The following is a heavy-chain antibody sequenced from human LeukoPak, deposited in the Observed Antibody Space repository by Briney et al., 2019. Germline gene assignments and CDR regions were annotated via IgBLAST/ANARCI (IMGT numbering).Heavy chain of an antibody. V-gene: IGHV3-48*02. J-gene: IGHJ4*02. CDR2: ISYRGDTM. CDR1: GFIFSSYS. Sequence: PEGSLRLSCAASGFIFSSYSMNWVRRAPGKGLEWVAFISYRGDTMYYADSVRGRFTISRDNAMSSLYLQMNSLRDDDTAVYYCARGETAVTSYLHFWGQGTLVTVSS. D-gene: IGHD4-17*01. CDR3: ARGETAVTSYLHF.